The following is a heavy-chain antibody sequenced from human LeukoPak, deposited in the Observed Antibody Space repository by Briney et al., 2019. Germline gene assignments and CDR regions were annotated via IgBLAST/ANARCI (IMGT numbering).Heavy chain of an antibody. J-gene: IGHJ3*02. D-gene: IGHD2-2*01. CDR1: GVTISSYY. V-gene: IGHV4-59*08. Sequence: SETLTLTCTASGVTISSYYMHWIRQPPGKGLEWIGYIYYSGSTNYYPSLKSPVTTSVDTAKNPLSLKLSTVTAAVTVVYYCARHQSRWVGPAAGTAMKAFDIWGQGTMVTVSS. CDR2: IYYSGST. CDR3: ARHQSRWVGPAAGTAMKAFDI.